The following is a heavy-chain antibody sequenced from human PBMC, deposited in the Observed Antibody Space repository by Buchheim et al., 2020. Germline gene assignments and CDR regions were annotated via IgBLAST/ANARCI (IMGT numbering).Heavy chain of an antibody. J-gene: IGHJ6*02. CDR1: GFTLGSYW. V-gene: IGHV3-7*01. Sequence: EVQLVESGGGLVQPGGSLRLSCAASGFTLGSYWMSWVRQARGKGLEYVANIKQDGSEKYYVDSVKGRFPISRDNAKNSLSLQMNSLRVEDTAVYYCARTGLITIFGVPTHGMDVWGQGTT. CDR2: IKQDGSEK. D-gene: IGHD3-3*01. CDR3: ARTGLITIFGVPTHGMDV.